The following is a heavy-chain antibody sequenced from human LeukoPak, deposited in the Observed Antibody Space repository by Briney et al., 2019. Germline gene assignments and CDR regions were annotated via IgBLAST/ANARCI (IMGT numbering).Heavy chain of an antibody. D-gene: IGHD3-10*01. CDR1: GFTFSNAW. CDR2: IKSKTDGGTT. CDR3: AGGSSDY. V-gene: IGHV3-15*05. J-gene: IGHJ4*02. Sequence: GGSLRLSCAASGFTFSNAWMSWVRQAPGKGLEWVGRIKSKTDGGTTDYAAPVKGRFTISRDNAKNTLYLQMNSLRAEDTAVYYCAGGSSDYWGQGTLVTVSS.